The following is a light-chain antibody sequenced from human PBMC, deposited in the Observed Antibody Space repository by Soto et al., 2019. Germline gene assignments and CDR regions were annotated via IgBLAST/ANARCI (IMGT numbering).Light chain of an antibody. CDR2: DAS. J-gene: IGKJ4*01. CDR1: QSVTSN. CDR3: QQYNNWHPLT. Sequence: RHSQGTLSLSPGGRATLSCRASQSVTSNYLAWYQQKPGQAPRLLIYDASTRATGIPARFSGSGSGTEFTLTISSLQSKDFAVYYCQQYNNWHPLTFGGGTKVDIK. V-gene: IGKV3D-15*01.